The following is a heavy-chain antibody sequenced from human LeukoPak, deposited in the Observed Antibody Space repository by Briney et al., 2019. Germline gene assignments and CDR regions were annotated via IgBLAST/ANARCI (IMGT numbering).Heavy chain of an antibody. CDR2: IIPIFGTA. CDR3: ARSRLQNYDFWSGPRNYYGMDV. CDR1: GGTFSSYA. J-gene: IGHJ6*02. D-gene: IGHD3-3*01. V-gene: IGHV1-69*13. Sequence: SVKVSCKASGGTFSSYAISWVRQAPGQGLEWMGGIIPIFGTANYAQKFQGRVTITADESTSTAYMELSSLRSEDTAVYYCARSRLQNYDFWSGPRNYYGMDVWGQGTTVTVSS.